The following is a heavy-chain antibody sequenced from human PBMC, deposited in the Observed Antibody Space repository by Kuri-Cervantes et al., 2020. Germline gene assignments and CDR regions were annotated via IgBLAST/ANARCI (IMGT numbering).Heavy chain of an antibody. CDR2: ISYDGSNK. J-gene: IGHJ3*02. CDR3: AVIGEVFAFDI. Sequence: GESLKISCAASGFTFSSYGMHWVRQAPGKGLEWVAVISYDGSNKYYADSVKGRFTISRDNAKNSLYLQMHSLRDEDTAVYYCAVIGEVFAFDIWGQGTMVTVSS. D-gene: IGHD3-16*01. V-gene: IGHV3-30*03. CDR1: GFTFSSYG.